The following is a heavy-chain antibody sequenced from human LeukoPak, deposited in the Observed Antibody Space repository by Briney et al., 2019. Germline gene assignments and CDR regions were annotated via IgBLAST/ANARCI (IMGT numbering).Heavy chain of an antibody. Sequence: SETLSLTCTVSGYSISSGYYWGWIRQPPGKRLEYIGTIYHSGSTYYNPSPKSRVTISVDTSKNQFSLKLSSVTAADTAVYYCASGPYGSGSKIDYWGQGTLVTVSS. CDR1: GYSISSGYY. D-gene: IGHD3-10*01. CDR3: ASGPYGSGSKIDY. J-gene: IGHJ4*02. V-gene: IGHV4-38-2*02. CDR2: IYHSGST.